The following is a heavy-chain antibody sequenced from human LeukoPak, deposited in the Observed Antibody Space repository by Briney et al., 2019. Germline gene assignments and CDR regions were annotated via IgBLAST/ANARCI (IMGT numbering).Heavy chain of an antibody. Sequence: PGGSLRLSCAASGFTFSSYAMSWVRQAPGKGLEWVSAISGSGGSTYNADSVKGRFTISRDNSKNTLYLQMNSLRAEDTAVYYCARDPQYCSGGSCYSLDAFDIWGQGTMVTVSS. CDR3: ARDPQYCSGGSCYSLDAFDI. CDR2: ISGSGGST. J-gene: IGHJ3*02. D-gene: IGHD2-15*01. V-gene: IGHV3-23*01. CDR1: GFTFSSYA.